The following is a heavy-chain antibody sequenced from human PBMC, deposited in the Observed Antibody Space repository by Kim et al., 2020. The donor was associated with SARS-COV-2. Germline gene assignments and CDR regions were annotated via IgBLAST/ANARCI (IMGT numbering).Heavy chain of an antibody. D-gene: IGHD3-3*01. CDR3: ARGRASALDY. J-gene: IGHJ4*02. CDR1: GDSVSSDSGA. Sequence: SQTLSLTCAISGDSVSSDSGAWNWIRQSPSRGLEWLGRTYYRSRWYNDYALSVKSRITINPDTSKNQFSLQLDSVSPEDTAVYYCARGRASALDYWGQGTLVTVSS. V-gene: IGHV6-1*01. CDR2: TYYRSRWYN.